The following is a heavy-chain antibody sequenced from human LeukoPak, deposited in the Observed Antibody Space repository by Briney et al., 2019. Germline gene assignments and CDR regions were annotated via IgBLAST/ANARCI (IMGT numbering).Heavy chain of an antibody. CDR2: IWYDGSNK. CDR3: ARGNRLMIVLGEAFDI. Sequence: GGSLRLSCAASGFTFSSYSMNWVRQAPGKGLEWVAVIWYDGSNKYYADSVKGRFTISRDNSKNTLYLQMNSLRAEDTAVYYCARGNRLMIVLGEAFDIWGQGTMVTVSS. J-gene: IGHJ3*02. D-gene: IGHD3-22*01. V-gene: IGHV3-33*08. CDR1: GFTFSSYS.